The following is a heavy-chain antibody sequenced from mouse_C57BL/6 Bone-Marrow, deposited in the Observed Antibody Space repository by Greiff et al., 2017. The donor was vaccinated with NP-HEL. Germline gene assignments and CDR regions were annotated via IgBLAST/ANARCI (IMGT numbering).Heavy chain of an antibody. D-gene: IGHD2-2*01. V-gene: IGHV3-8*01. J-gene: IGHJ4*01. Sequence: EVQLQQSGPGLAKPSQTLSLTCSVTGYSITSDYWNWIRKFPGNKLEYMGYISYSGSTYYNPSLISRIPITRYTSKNQYYLQLKSVTTEDTATYYCARSPLWLRRNYYAMDYWGQGTSVTVSS. CDR3: ARSPLWLRRNYYAMDY. CDR2: ISYSGST. CDR1: GYSITSDY.